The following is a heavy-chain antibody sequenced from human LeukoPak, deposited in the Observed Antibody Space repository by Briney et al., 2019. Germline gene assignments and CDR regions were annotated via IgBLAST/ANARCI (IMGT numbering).Heavy chain of an antibody. CDR1: GFAVTGNY. Sequence: GGSLCLSCAASGFAVTGNYISGLRQPPGKGLEWVSFISINTDTFYADSVRGRFTISRDSSKNTLFLQMNSLRDEDSAVYYCAIAQSWDELFDSWGQGTLVTVSS. J-gene: IGHJ4*02. V-gene: IGHV3-53*01. CDR2: ISINTDT. D-gene: IGHD1-26*01. CDR3: AIAQSWDELFDS.